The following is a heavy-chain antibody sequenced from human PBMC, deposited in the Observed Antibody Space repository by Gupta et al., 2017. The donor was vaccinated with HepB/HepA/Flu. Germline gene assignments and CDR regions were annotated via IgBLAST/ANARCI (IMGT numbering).Heavy chain of an antibody. D-gene: IGHD2-2*01. J-gene: IGHJ4*02. CDR3: AKGAQEIVVVPAAPYFDY. Sequence: QVQLVQSGAEVKKPGASVTVSCEASGYTFTDYYIYWVRQAPGQGLEWMAWINPNSGGTNFAQRFQGRITVTRDTSISTAYMELRGLRSDDTAVYYCAKGAQEIVVVPAAPYFDYWGQGTLVTVSS. CDR1: GYTFTDYY. V-gene: IGHV1-2*02. CDR2: INPNSGGT.